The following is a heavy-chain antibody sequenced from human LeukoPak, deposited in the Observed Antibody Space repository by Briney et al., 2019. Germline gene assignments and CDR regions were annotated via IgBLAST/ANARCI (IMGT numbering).Heavy chain of an antibody. CDR1: GYNFADYW. Sequence: GESLKISCKASGYNFADYWIGWVRQMPGKGLEWMGIIYPGDSDTRYSPSFQGQVTISADKSISTAYLQWSSLKASDTAMYYCARQISAAGDWVFDYWGQGTLVTVSS. V-gene: IGHV5-51*01. CDR2: IYPGDSDT. CDR3: ARQISAAGDWVFDY. J-gene: IGHJ4*02. D-gene: IGHD2-21*01.